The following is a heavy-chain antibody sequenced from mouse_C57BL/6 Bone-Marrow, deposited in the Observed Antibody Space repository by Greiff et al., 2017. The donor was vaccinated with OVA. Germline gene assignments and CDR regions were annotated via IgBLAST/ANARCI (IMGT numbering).Heavy chain of an antibody. CDR2: IYPRAGST. Sequence: QVQLKQSGPELVKPGASVKLSCKASGYTFTSYDINWVKQRHGQGLEWIGWIYPRAGSTKYNEKFKGKATLTVDTSSSTAYMELHSLTSEDSAVYFCARYYGSTLDYWGQGTTLTVSS. CDR3: ARYYGSTLDY. CDR1: GYTFTSYD. D-gene: IGHD1-1*01. J-gene: IGHJ2*01. V-gene: IGHV1-85*01.